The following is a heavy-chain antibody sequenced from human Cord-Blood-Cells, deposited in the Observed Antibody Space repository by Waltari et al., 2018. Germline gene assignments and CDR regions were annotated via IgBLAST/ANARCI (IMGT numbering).Heavy chain of an antibody. V-gene: IGHV5-51*01. CDR3: ATASGIAAAGVAFDY. D-gene: IGHD6-13*01. J-gene: IGHJ4*02. Sequence: EVQLAQSGAEVKKPGESLKISCKGSGYSFTSYWIVWVRQLAGKGLEWRGIIYPGDSDTRYSPSFQGQVTISADKSISTAYLQWSSLKASDTAMYYGATASGIAAAGVAFDYWGQGTLVTVSS. CDR2: IYPGDSDT. CDR1: GYSFTSYW.